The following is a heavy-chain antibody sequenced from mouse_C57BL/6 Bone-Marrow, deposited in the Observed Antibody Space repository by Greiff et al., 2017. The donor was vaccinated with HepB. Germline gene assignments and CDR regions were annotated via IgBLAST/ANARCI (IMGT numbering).Heavy chain of an antibody. D-gene: IGHD1-1*01. CDR2: ISDGGSYT. CDR1: GFTFSSYA. J-gene: IGHJ4*01. V-gene: IGHV5-4*01. CDR3: ARDGVITTGAMDY. Sequence: VKLVESGGGLVKPGGSLKLSCAASGFTFSSYAMSWVRQTPEKRLAWVATISDGGSYTYYPDNVKGRFTISRDNAKNNLYLQMSHLKSEDTAMYYCARDGVITTGAMDYWGQGTSVTVSS.